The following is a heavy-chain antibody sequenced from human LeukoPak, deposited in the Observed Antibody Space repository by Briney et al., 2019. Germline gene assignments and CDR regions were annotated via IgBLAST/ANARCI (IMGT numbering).Heavy chain of an antibody. J-gene: IGHJ4*02. D-gene: IGHD2-2*01. CDR3: ARVPISTTSYHNDY. CDR2: IKQDGIEK. CDR1: GFTFSSYW. Sequence: GGSLRLSCAASGFTFSSYWMSWVRQAPGKGLEWVANIKQDGIEKYYVDSVKGRFTISRDNAENSLYLQMNSLRAGDTAVYYCARVPISTTSYHNDYWGQGTLVTVSS. V-gene: IGHV3-7*03.